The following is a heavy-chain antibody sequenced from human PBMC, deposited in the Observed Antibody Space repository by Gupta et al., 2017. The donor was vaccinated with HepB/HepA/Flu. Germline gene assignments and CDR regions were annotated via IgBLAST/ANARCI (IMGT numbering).Heavy chain of an antibody. J-gene: IGHJ4*02. Sequence: QLQLQESGPGLVKPSETLSLTCTVSGGSISSSSYYWGWIRQPPGKGLEWIGSIYYSGSTYYNPSLKSRVTISVDTSKNQFSLKLSSVTAADTAVYYCARHPYDLWSGYQFDYWGQGTLVTVSS. D-gene: IGHD3-3*01. V-gene: IGHV4-39*01. CDR1: GGSISSSSYY. CDR2: IYYSGST. CDR3: ARHPYDLWSGYQFDY.